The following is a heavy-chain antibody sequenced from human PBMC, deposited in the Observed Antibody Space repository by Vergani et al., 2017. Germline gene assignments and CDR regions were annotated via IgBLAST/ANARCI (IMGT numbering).Heavy chain of an antibody. V-gene: IGHV1-69*02. J-gene: IGHJ5*02. CDR1: GGTFSSYT. D-gene: IGHD4-17*01. CDR3: ARVGTVESWFDP. Sequence: QVQLVQSGAEVKKPGSSVKVSCKASGGTFSSYTISWVRQAPGQGLEWMGRIIPILGIANYAQKFQGRVTITADKSTITAYMELSSLRSEDTAVYYCARVGTVESWFDPWGQGTLVTVSS. CDR2: IIPILGIA.